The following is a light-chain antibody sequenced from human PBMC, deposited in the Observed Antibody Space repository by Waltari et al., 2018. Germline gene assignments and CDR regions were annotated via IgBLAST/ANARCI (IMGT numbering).Light chain of an antibody. CDR1: HTILYSSNNKED. V-gene: IGKV4-1*01. CDR2: WAS. Sequence: DIVMTQSPESLAVSLGERATIPCKSSHTILYSSNNKEDLAWSQQRPGQSPRLLIYWASARESGVPDRFSGSGSGTDFTLTISSLQAEDVAVYYCQQYYSTPWTFGQGTRVEIK. J-gene: IGKJ1*01. CDR3: QQYYSTPWT.